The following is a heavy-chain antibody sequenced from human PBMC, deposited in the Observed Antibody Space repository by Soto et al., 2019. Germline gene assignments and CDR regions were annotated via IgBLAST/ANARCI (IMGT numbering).Heavy chain of an antibody. CDR3: AKASIFKFPLGGMDV. V-gene: IGHV3-23*01. J-gene: IGHJ6*02. Sequence: SLRRSCAASGFTFSSYAMSWGRQAPGKGLEWVSAISGSGGSTYYADSVKGRFTISRDNSKNTLYLQMNSLRAEDTAVYYCAKASIFKFPLGGMDVWGQGTTVTVSS. D-gene: IGHD3-3*01. CDR2: ISGSGGST. CDR1: GFTFSSYA.